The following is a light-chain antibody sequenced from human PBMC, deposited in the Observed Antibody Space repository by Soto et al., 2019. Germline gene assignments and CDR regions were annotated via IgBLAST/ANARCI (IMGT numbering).Light chain of an antibody. CDR3: SSYTSSSTPHV. Sequence: QSVLTQPASVSGSPGQSITISCTGTSSDVGGYNYVSWYQQHPGKAPKLMIYDVSDRPSGVSNRFSGSKAGNTASLTISGLQAEDEADYFCSSYTSSSTPHVFGTGTKLTVL. CDR2: DVS. V-gene: IGLV2-14*01. J-gene: IGLJ1*01. CDR1: SSDVGGYNY.